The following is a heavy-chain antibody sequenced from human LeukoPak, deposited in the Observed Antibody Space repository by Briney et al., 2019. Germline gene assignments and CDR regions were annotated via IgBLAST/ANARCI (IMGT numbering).Heavy chain of an antibody. CDR2: IYPGDSDT. CDR1: GYSFTSYW. Sequence: GESLKVSCKGSGYSFTSYWIGWVRQMPGKGLEWMGIIYPGDSDTRYSPSFQGQVTISADKSISTAYLQWSSLKASDTAMYYCARLPPRRGRPGGYFDYWGQGTLVTVSS. V-gene: IGHV5-51*01. CDR3: ARLPPRRGRPGGYFDY. D-gene: IGHD1-26*01. J-gene: IGHJ4*02.